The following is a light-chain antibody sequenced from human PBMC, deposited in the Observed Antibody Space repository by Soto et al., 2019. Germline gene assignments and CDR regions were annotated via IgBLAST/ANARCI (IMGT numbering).Light chain of an antibody. CDR3: QQYGGTPPIT. CDR2: GAS. V-gene: IGKV3-20*01. Sequence: ENGLTQSPGTLSLSQGERATLSCRASQKISSSYLAWYQQKPGQAPRFLIYGASSRATGIPDRFSGSGSGTDFTLTISRLEPEDFAVYYCQQYGGTPPITFGQGTRLEIK. CDR1: QKISSSY. J-gene: IGKJ5*01.